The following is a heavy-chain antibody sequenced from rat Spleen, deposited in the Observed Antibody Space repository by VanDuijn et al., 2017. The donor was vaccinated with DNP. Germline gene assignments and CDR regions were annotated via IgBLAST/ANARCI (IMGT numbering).Heavy chain of an antibody. CDR2: INSAGST. V-gene: IGHV3-3*01. Sequence: EVQVQESGPGLVKPSQSLSLTCSVTDYSITSSYRWNWIRKFPGNKLEWMGYINSAGSTNYNPSLKSRISITRDTSKNQFFLQVNSVTTEDTATYYCARGYYDYWYFDFWGPGTMVTVSS. CDR3: ARGYYDYWYFDF. D-gene: IGHD1-6*01. J-gene: IGHJ1*01. CDR1: DYSITSSYR.